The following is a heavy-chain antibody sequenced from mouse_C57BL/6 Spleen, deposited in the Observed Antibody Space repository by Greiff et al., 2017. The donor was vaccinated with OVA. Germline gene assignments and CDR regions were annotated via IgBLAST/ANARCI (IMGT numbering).Heavy chain of an antibody. Sequence: DVMLVESGEGLVKPGGSLKLSCAASGFTFSSYAMSWVRQTPEKRLEWVAYISSGGDYIYYADTVKGRFTISRDNARNTLYLQMSSLKSEDTAMYYCTRTYYSNSWFAYWGQGTLVTVSA. V-gene: IGHV5-9-1*02. CDR3: TRTYYSNSWFAY. CDR2: ISSGGDYI. D-gene: IGHD2-5*01. CDR1: GFTFSSYA. J-gene: IGHJ3*01.